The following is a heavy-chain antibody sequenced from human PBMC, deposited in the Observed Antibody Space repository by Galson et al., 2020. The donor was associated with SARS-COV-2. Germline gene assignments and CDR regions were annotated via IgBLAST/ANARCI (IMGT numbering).Heavy chain of an antibody. J-gene: IGHJ4*02. Sequence: SATLSITCTVSGGSISSSSYYSGWIRQPPGKGLERLGSINYSGSPYYNTSLKRRLTISVDTSKNQFSLKLSSVTAADTAVYYCASPALRYFDWLLSDKYYFDYWGQGTLVTVSS. D-gene: IGHD3-9*01. V-gene: IGHV4-39*07. CDR3: ASPALRYFDWLLSDKYYFDY. CDR1: GGSISSSSYY. CDR2: INYSGSP.